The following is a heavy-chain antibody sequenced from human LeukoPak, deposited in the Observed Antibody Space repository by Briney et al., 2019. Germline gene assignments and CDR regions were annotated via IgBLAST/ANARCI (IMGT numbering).Heavy chain of an antibody. V-gene: IGHV3-30*04. CDR1: GFTFSSYA. Sequence: GGSLRLSCAASGFTFSSYAMHWVRQAPGKGLEWGAVISYDGSNKYYADSVKGRFTISRDNSKNTLYLQMNSLRAEDTAVYYCAKSGGIAYYFDYWGQGTLVTVSS. D-gene: IGHD2-15*01. J-gene: IGHJ4*02. CDR3: AKSGGIAYYFDY. CDR2: ISYDGSNK.